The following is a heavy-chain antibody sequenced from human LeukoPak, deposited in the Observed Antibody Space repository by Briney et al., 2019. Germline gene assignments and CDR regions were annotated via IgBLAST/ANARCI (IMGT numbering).Heavy chain of an antibody. V-gene: IGHV1-24*01. D-gene: IGHD3-22*01. Sequence: ASVKVSCKVSGYTLTELSMHWVRQAPGKGLEWMGGFDPEDGETIYAQKFQGRVTMTEDTSTYTAYMELSSLRSEDTAVYYCATLTPPNYYDSSGYYLFDYWGQGTLVTVSS. CDR3: ATLTPPNYYDSSGYYLFDY. J-gene: IGHJ4*02. CDR1: GYTLTELS. CDR2: FDPEDGET.